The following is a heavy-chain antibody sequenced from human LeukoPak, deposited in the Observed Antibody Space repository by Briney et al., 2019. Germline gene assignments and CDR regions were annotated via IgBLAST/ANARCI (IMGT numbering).Heavy chain of an antibody. V-gene: IGHV1-69*05. J-gene: IGHJ4*02. CDR1: GGTFSSYA. CDR3: ARGPIAVAGTDYFDY. D-gene: IGHD6-19*01. CDR2: IIPIFGTA. Sequence: SVKVSCKASGGTFSSYAISWVRQAPGQGLEWMGRIIPIFGTANYAQKFQGRVTITTDESTSTAYMELSSLRSEDTAVYYCARGPIAVAGTDYFDYWGQGTLVIVSS.